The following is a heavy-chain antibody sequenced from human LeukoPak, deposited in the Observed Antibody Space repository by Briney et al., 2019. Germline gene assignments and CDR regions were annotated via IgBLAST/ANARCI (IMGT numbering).Heavy chain of an antibody. CDR3: ARVPWLVRAHWYFDL. V-gene: IGHV4-34*01. D-gene: IGHD6-19*01. CDR1: GGSFSGYY. CDR2: INHSGST. Sequence: PSETLSLTCAVYGGSFSGYYWSWIRQPPGKGLEWIGEINHSGSTNYNPSLKSRVTISVDTSKNQFSLKLSSVTAADTAVYCCARVPWLVRAHWYFDLWGRGTLVTVSS. J-gene: IGHJ2*01.